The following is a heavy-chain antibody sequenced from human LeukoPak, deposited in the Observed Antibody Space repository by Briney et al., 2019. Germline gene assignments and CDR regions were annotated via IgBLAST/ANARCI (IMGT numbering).Heavy chain of an antibody. V-gene: IGHV5-51*01. J-gene: IGHJ4*02. CDR3: ARVMATIYYFDY. CDR2: IYPGDSDT. CDR1: GYSFTSYW. D-gene: IGHD5-24*01. Sequence: GASLQISCKGSGYSFTSYWIGWVRPLPGKGLEWMGLIYPGDSDTRYSPSFQGQVTISADKSISTAYLQWSSLKASDTAMYYCARVMATIYYFDYWGQGTLVTVSS.